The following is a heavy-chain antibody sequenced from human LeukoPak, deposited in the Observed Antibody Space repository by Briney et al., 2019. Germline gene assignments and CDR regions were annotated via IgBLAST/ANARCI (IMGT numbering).Heavy chain of an antibody. J-gene: IGHJ4*02. Sequence: ASVKVSCKASGGTFSSYAISWVRQAPGQGLEWMGGIIPIFGTANYAQKFQGRVTITAVESTSTAYMELSSLRSEDTAVYYCAREYSSSWYWTYYFDYWGQGTLVTVSS. CDR3: AREYSSSWYWTYYFDY. CDR1: GGTFSSYA. CDR2: IIPIFGTA. V-gene: IGHV1-69*13. D-gene: IGHD6-13*01.